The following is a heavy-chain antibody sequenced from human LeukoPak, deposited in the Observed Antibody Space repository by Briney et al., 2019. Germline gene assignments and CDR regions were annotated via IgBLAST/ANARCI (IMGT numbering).Heavy chain of an antibody. CDR2: IKSKTDGGTK. J-gene: IGHJ4*02. V-gene: IGHV3-15*01. Sequence: PGGSLRLSCAASGFTFSNAWMSWVRQAPGKGLEWVGRIKSKTDGGTKDYAAPVKGRFTISRDDSKNTLYLQMNSLKTEDTAGYYCTTAAHYYGWGSYYIGSCFDYWGQGTLVTVSS. D-gene: IGHD3-10*01. CDR1: GFTFSNAW. CDR3: TTAAHYYGWGSYYIGSCFDY.